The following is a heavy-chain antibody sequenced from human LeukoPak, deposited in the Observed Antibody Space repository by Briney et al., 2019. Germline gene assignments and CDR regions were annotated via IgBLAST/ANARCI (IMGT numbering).Heavy chain of an antibody. V-gene: IGHV4-61*02. D-gene: IGHD3-9*01. CDR1: GGSISSGSYY. CDR3: ARRYSSHHDAFDI. Sequence: PSQTLSLTCTVSGGSISSGSYYWSWIRQPAGKGLEWIGRIYTSGSTNYNPSLKSRVTISVDTSKNQFSLKLSSVTAADTAVYYCARRYSSHHDAFDIWGQGTMVTVSS. CDR2: IYTSGST. J-gene: IGHJ3*02.